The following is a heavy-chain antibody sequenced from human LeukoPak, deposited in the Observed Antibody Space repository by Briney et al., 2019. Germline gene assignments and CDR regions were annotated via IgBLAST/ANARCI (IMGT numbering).Heavy chain of an antibody. CDR2: IYTSGST. CDR1: GGSISSGSYY. Sequence: PSETLSLTCTVSGGSISSGSYYWSWIRQPAGKGLEWIGRIYTSGSTNYNPSLKSRVTISVDTSKNQFSLKLGSVTAADTAVYYCARASGSYSRGGGNWFDPWGQGTLVTVSS. V-gene: IGHV4-61*02. J-gene: IGHJ5*02. D-gene: IGHD1-26*01. CDR3: ARASGSYSRGGGNWFDP.